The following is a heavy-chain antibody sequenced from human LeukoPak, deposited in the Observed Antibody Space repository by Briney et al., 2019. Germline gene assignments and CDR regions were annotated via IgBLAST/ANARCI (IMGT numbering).Heavy chain of an antibody. Sequence: SETLSLTCTVSGGSISSSSYYWGWIRQPPGKGLEWIGSIYYSGSTYYNPSLKSRVTISVDTSKNQFSLKLSSVTAADTAVYYCARRFGGCSGGSCGYYMDVWGKGTTVTDSS. CDR2: IYYSGST. J-gene: IGHJ6*03. CDR1: GGSISSSSYY. V-gene: IGHV4-39*01. CDR3: ARRFGGCSGGSCGYYMDV. D-gene: IGHD2-15*01.